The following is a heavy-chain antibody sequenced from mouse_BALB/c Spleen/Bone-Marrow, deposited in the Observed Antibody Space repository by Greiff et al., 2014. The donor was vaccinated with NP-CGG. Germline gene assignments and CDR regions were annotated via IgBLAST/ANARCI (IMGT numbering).Heavy chain of an antibody. Sequence: SGAELVKPGASVKLSCKASGYTFTNYYMYWVKQRPGQGLEWIGEINPSNGGPNFNEKFKSKATLTVDKSSSTAYMQLSSLTSVDSAVYYCTRARPGGFAYWGQGTLVTVSA. CDR2: INPSNGGP. V-gene: IGHV1S81*02. D-gene: IGHD4-1*01. CDR1: GYTFTNYY. CDR3: TRARPGGFAY. J-gene: IGHJ3*01.